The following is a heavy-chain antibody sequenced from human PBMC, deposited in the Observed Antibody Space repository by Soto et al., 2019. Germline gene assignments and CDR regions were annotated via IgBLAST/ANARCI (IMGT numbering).Heavy chain of an antibody. V-gene: IGHV1-2*04. J-gene: IGHJ3*02. CDR2: INPNSGGT. D-gene: IGHD6-13*01. CDR3: ARDGEGYGGSSWYRRVAFDI. CDR1: GYTFTGYY. Sequence: ASVKVSCEASGYTFTGYYMHWVRQAPGQGLEWMGWINPNSGGTNYAQKFQGWVTMTRDTSISTAYMELSRLRSDDTAVYYCARDGEGYGGSSWYRRVAFDIWGQGTMVTVSS.